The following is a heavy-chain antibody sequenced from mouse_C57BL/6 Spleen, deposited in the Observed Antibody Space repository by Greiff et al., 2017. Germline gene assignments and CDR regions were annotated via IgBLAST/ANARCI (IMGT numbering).Heavy chain of an antibody. CDR2: INPSSGYT. Sequence: QVQLQQSGAELAKPGASVKLSCKASGYTFPSYWMHWVKQRPGQGLEWIGYINPSSGYTKYNQKFKDKATLTADKSSSTAYMQLSSLTYEDSAVYYCAKVDYYGSSYPYYFDYWGQGTTLTVSS. D-gene: IGHD1-1*01. V-gene: IGHV1-7*01. CDR1: GYTFPSYW. CDR3: AKVDYYGSSYPYYFDY. J-gene: IGHJ2*01.